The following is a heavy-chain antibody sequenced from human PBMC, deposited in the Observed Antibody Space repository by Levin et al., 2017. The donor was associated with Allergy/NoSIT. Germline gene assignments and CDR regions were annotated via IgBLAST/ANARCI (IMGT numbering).Heavy chain of an antibody. CDR3: AARTWARLQAIIKPAYFDS. D-gene: IGHD3-10*01. Sequence: ASVKVSCKASGGTFSNYAINWVRQAPGQGLEWLGGIIPMFPAIKYAQNFQDRVTITADKSTRTAYMELTSLRSEDTAVYYCAARTWARLQAIIKPAYFDSWGQGTLVTVSS. J-gene: IGHJ4*02. CDR2: IIPMFPAI. CDR1: GGTFSNYA. V-gene: IGHV1-69*06.